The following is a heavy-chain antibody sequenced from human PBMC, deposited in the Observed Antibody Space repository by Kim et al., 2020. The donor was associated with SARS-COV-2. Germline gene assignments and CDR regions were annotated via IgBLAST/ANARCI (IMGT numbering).Heavy chain of an antibody. CDR2: T. J-gene: IGHJ3*02. Sequence: TTRRDPGKGRFTISRDNAKNTLCLQMNSLRVEDTAVYYCAREGQQLGAFDIWGQGTMVTVSS. D-gene: IGHD6-13*01. CDR3: AREGQQLGAFDI. V-gene: IGHV3-74*01.